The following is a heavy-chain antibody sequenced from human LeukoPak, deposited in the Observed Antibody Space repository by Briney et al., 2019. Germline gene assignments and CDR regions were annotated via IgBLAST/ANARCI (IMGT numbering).Heavy chain of an antibody. D-gene: IGHD6-19*01. Sequence: GSSVKVSCKASGGTFSSYTISWVRQAPEQGLEWMGRIIPILGIANDAQKFQGRVTITADKSTSTAYMEPSSLRSEDTAVYYCARGRPRIAVAGFDYWGQGTLVTVSS. V-gene: IGHV1-69*02. J-gene: IGHJ4*02. CDR3: ARGRPRIAVAGFDY. CDR1: GGTFSSYT. CDR2: IIPILGIA.